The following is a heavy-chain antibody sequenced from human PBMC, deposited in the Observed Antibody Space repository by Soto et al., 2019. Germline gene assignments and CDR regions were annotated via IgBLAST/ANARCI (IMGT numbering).Heavy chain of an antibody. V-gene: IGHV3-74*01. Sequence: GGSLRLSCVASGFTFSSYWMHWVRQPPGKGLVWVSCINSDGSSTSYADSVTGRFTISRDNAKNTLYLQMNSLRAEDTAVYYCARSNYYDSSGYYYVSGLAFDIWGQGTMVTVSS. CDR2: INSDGSST. CDR1: GFTFSSYW. CDR3: ARSNYYDSSGYYYVSGLAFDI. D-gene: IGHD3-22*01. J-gene: IGHJ3*02.